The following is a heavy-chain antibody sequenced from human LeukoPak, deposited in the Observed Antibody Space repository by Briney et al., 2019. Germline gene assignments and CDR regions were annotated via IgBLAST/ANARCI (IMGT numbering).Heavy chain of an antibody. D-gene: IGHD1-26*01. Sequence: GASVKVSFKASGYPFISYGITWVRPAPGQGLEWMGWISPYTTKTNYAQSLQGRVTMTTDTSTSTAYMELRSLRSDDTAVYYCAREGGVGPTAPPDYYSYQMDVWGKGTTVTVSS. V-gene: IGHV1-18*01. CDR2: ISPYTTKT. J-gene: IGHJ6*03. CDR3: AREGGVGPTAPPDYYSYQMDV. CDR1: GYPFISYG.